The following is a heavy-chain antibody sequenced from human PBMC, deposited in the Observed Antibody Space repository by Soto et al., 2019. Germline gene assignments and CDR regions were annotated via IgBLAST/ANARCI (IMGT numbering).Heavy chain of an antibody. CDR1: GDSVSSNSAA. V-gene: IGHV6-1*01. CDR2: TYYRSKWYN. Sequence: SQTLSLTCAISGDSVSSNSAAWNWIRQSQSRGLEWLGRTYYRSKWYNDYAVSVKSRITINPDTSKNQFSLQLNSVTPEDTAVXXFASDFGCYNWNLGGYYYYXVVWGKGTTVTVS. J-gene: IGHJ6*03. CDR3: ASDFGCYNWNLGGYYYYXVV. D-gene: IGHD1-7*01.